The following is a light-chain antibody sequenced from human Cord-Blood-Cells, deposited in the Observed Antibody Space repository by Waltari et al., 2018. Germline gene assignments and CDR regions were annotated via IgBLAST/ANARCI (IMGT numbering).Light chain of an antibody. V-gene: IGLV2-23*01. Sequence: QSALTQPASVSGSPGQSITISCTGTSSDVGSYNLVSWYQQHPGKAPNLMIYEGSKRPVGVSNRFSGSKSGNTASLTIAGLQAEDEADYYCCSYAGSSTLVFGGGTKLTVL. CDR2: EGS. J-gene: IGLJ2*01. CDR1: SSDVGSYNL. CDR3: CSYAGSSTLV.